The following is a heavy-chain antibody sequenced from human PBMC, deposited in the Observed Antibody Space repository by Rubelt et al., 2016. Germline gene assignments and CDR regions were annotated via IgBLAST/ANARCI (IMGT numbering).Heavy chain of an antibody. V-gene: IGHV1-46*01. Sequence: QVQLVQSGAEVKKPGASVKVSCKASGYTFTSYYMHWVRQAPGQGLEWMGIINPSGGSPSYVQKFQGRVTMTRDTSTSTVYMEPSSLRSEDTAVYYCAREQETTVTIEGVLGYWGQGTLVTVSS. CDR1: GYTFTSYY. D-gene: IGHD4-17*01. CDR3: AREQETTVTIEGVLGY. J-gene: IGHJ4*02. CDR2: INPSGGSP.